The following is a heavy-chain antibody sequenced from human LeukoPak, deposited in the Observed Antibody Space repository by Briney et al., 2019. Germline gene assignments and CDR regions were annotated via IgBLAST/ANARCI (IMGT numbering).Heavy chain of an antibody. D-gene: IGHD1-26*01. J-gene: IGHJ6*03. V-gene: IGHV3-30*02. CDR3: ARGLSGSYYYYYYMDV. CDR1: GFTFSSYG. Sequence: PGGSLRLSCAASGFTFSSYGMHWVRQAPGKGLEWVTFIRYDGSNKYYADSVKGRFTISRDNSKNTLYLQMNSLRAEDTAVYYCARGLSGSYYYYYYMDVWGKGTTVTISS. CDR2: IRYDGSNK.